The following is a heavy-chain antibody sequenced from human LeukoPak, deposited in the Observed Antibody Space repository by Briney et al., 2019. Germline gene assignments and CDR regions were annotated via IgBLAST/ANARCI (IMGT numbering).Heavy chain of an antibody. Sequence: GGSLRLSCAASGFTFSSYAMHWVRQAPGKGLEWVAVISYDGSNEYYADSVKGRFTISRDNSKNTLYLRMNSLRAEDTAVYYCARESEASMDIWGQGTMVTVSS. CDR3: ARESEASMDI. J-gene: IGHJ3*02. V-gene: IGHV3-30-3*01. CDR2: ISYDGSNE. CDR1: GFTFSSYA.